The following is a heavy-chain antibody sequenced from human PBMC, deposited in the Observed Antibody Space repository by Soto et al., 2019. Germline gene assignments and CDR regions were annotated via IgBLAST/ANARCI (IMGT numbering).Heavy chain of an antibody. CDR1: GVSISSYC. CDR2: IYYSGST. CDR3: ARRYGPGFDY. D-gene: IGHD4-17*01. Sequence: PSETLSLTCTVSGVSISSYCWSWIRQPPGKGLEWIGYIYYSGSTNYNPSLKSRVTISVDTSKNQFSLKLSSVTAADTAVYYCARRYGPGFDYWGQGTLVTVSS. J-gene: IGHJ4*02. V-gene: IGHV4-59*08.